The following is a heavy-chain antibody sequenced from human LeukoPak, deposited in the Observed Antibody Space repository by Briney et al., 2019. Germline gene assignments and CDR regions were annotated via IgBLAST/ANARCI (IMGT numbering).Heavy chain of an antibody. CDR1: GFTFSSYG. CDR2: ISYDGSNK. V-gene: IGHV3-30*03. Sequence: GGSLRLSCAASGFTFSSYGMHWVRQAPGKGLEWVAVISYDGSNKYYADSVKGRFTISRDSSKNTLYLQMNSLRAEDTAVYYCARQNYDFWSGSPPSFDYWGQGTLVTVSS. CDR3: ARQNYDFWSGSPPSFDY. J-gene: IGHJ4*02. D-gene: IGHD3-3*01.